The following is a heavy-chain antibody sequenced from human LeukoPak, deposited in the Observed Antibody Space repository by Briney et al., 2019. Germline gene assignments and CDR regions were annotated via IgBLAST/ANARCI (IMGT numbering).Heavy chain of an antibody. J-gene: IGHJ4*02. CDR3: ATARLGYCSGGSCPYYFDY. CDR2: FGPEDGET. Sequence: ASVKVSCKVSGYTLTELSMHWVRQAPGKGLEWMGGFGPEDGETIYAQKFQGRVTMTEDTSTDTAYMELSSLRSGDTAVYYCATARLGYCSGGSCPYYFDYWGEGTLVTVSS. V-gene: IGHV1-24*01. CDR1: GYTLTELS. D-gene: IGHD2-15*01.